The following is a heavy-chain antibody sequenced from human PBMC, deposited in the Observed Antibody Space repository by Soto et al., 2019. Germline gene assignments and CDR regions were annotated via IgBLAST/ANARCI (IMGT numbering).Heavy chain of an antibody. V-gene: IGHV3-30*03. Sequence: PGGSLRLSCAASGFIFSNYAMHWVRQAPGKGLEWVAVISYDGSNKYYADSVKGRFTISRDNSKNTLYLQMNSLRAEDTAVYYCAPRVPAAIPWGQGTLVTVSS. CDR3: APRVPAAIP. CDR2: ISYDGSNK. D-gene: IGHD2-2*01. J-gene: IGHJ4*02. CDR1: GFIFSNYA.